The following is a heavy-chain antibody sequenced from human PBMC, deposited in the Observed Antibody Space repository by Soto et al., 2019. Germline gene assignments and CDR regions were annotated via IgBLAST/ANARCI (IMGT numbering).Heavy chain of an antibody. Sequence: EVQLLESGGGLVQPGGSLRLSCAASGFTFSSYAMSWVRQAPGKGLEWVSAISGSGGSTYYADSVKGRFTISRDNSKKTLYLQMNSLRAEATAVYSCAKDSVPAAAIPHRTQPSKVLRADYFDYWGQGTLVTVSS. CDR1: GFTFSSYA. J-gene: IGHJ4*02. V-gene: IGHV3-23*01. CDR2: ISGSGGST. CDR3: AKDSVPAAAIPHRTQPSKVLRADYFDY. D-gene: IGHD2-2*01.